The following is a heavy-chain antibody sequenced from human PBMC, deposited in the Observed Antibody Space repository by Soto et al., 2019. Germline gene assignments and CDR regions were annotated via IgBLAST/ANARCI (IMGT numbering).Heavy chain of an antibody. Sequence: SRSLSLTCAISGDSVSSNSAAGNWLRQSPSSGFEWLGGTCSRSKLYNNYAVSVKSRITVNPDTAKNHFSLQLNSVTPEDTAVYYCARSGPGGYIDYWGQGTLVTVSS. V-gene: IGHV6-1*01. CDR1: GDSVSSNSAA. CDR3: ARSGPGGYIDY. J-gene: IGHJ4*02. D-gene: IGHD3-22*01. CDR2: TCSRSKLYN.